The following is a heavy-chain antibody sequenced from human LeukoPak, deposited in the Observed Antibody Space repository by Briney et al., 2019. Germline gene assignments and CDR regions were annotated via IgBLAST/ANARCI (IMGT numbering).Heavy chain of an antibody. D-gene: IGHD6-13*01. CDR3: ARETDTQIAAAGTNYYYYYMDV. J-gene: IGHJ6*03. CDR2: IYTSGST. Sequence: SETLSLTCTVSGGSISSYYWSWIRQPAGKGLEWIGRIYTSGSTNYNPSLKSRVTMSVDTSKNQFSLKLSSVTAADTAVYYCARETDTQIAAAGTNYYYYYMDVWGKGTTVTVSS. CDR1: GGSISSYY. V-gene: IGHV4-4*07.